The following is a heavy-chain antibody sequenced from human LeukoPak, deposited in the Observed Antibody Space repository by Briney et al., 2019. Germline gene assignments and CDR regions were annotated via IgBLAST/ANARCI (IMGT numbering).Heavy chain of an antibody. V-gene: IGHV3-33*01. CDR1: GFTFSSYG. Sequence: GGSLRLSCAASGFTFSSYGMHWVRQAPGKGLEWVAVIWYDGSNKYYADSVKGRFTISRDNSKNTLYLQMNSLRAEDTAVYYCARDAPGAATDYWGQGALVTVSS. CDR2: IWYDGSNK. CDR3: ARDAPGAATDY. D-gene: IGHD3-10*01. J-gene: IGHJ4*02.